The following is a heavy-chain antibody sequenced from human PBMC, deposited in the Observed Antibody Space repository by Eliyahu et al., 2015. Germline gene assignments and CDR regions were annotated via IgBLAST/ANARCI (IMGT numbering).Heavy chain of an antibody. CDR2: IKQDGSEK. D-gene: IGHD1-26*01. Sequence: EVQLVESGGGLVQPGGSLRLSCAASGFPFSRXWMSWVRQAPGKGLEWVAXIKQDGSEKYYVDSVKGRFTISRDNAKNSLYLQMNSLRAEDTAVYYCARQWETPGGLDYWGQGTLVTVSS. CDR3: ARQWETPGGLDY. V-gene: IGHV3-7*01. CDR1: GFPFSRXW. J-gene: IGHJ4*02.